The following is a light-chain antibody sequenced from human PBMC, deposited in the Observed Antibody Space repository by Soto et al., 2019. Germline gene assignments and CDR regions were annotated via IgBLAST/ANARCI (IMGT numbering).Light chain of an antibody. CDR1: GPYIEVNA. V-gene: IGLV1-51*01. J-gene: IGLJ1*01. Sequence: QSVLTQPPSASGTPGQRVPISCSASGPYIEVNAINWYQQLPGAAPKLLIYDDNNRPSGIPDRFSGSKSGTSATLGITGLQTGDEADYYCGTWDTSLPACVFGPGTKVTVL. CDR3: GTWDTSLPACV. CDR2: DDN.